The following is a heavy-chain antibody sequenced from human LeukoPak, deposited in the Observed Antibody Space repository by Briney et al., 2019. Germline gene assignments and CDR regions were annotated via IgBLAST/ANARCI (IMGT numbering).Heavy chain of an antibody. CDR3: ARRYYYDSSGYLY. Sequence: GGSLRLSCAASGFTFGSYSMNWVRQAPGKGLEWVSYISSSSTTIYYADSVKGRFTISRDNARNSLYLQMNSLRDEDTAVYYCARRYYYDSSGYLYWGQGTLVTVSS. D-gene: IGHD3-22*01. CDR2: ISSSSTTI. J-gene: IGHJ4*02. CDR1: GFTFGSYS. V-gene: IGHV3-48*02.